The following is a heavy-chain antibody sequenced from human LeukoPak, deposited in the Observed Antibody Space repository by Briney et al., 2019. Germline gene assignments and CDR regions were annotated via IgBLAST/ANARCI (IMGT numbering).Heavy chain of an antibody. CDR1: GGSISSGGYY. J-gene: IGHJ3*02. Sequence: SQTLSLTCTVSGGSISSGGYYWSWIRQHPGKGLEWIGYIYYSGSTYYNPSLKSRVTISVDTSKNQFSLKLSSVTAADTAVYYCARTIIAAAGDNAFDIWGQGTMVTVSS. CDR2: IYYSGST. D-gene: IGHD6-13*01. CDR3: ARTIIAAAGDNAFDI. V-gene: IGHV4-31*03.